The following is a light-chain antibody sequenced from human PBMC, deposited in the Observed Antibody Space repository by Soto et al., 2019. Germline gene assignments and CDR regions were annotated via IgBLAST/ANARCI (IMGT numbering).Light chain of an antibody. V-gene: IGKV3-11*01. J-gene: IGKJ1*01. CDR1: QSVSSY. CDR2: DAS. CDR3: QYHNIDVT. Sequence: DILLTQSPATLSSSPVERATLTCRASQSVSSYLAWYQQKPGQAPRLLIYDASNMDSGVPARLSGSGSATVLTLIISGRVNDPLAVYCRQYHNIDVTFGQGTNV.